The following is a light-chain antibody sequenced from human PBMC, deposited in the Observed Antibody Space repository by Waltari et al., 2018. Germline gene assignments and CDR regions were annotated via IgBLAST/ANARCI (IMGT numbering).Light chain of an antibody. CDR1: QGVRND. CDR3: LQDYSYPRT. J-gene: IGKJ1*01. Sequence: AIQMTQSPSSLSASIGDRVTITCRASQGVRNDVGWYQQKPGKAPKLLVYAASTLHIGVPSRFSGSGSDTDFTLTVTSLQPEDFATYYCLQDYSYPRTSGQGTRVEIK. CDR2: AAS. V-gene: IGKV1-6*01.